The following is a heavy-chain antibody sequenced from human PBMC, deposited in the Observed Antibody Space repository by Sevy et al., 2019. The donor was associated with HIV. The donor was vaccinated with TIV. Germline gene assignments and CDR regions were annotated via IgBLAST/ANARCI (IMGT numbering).Heavy chain of an antibody. V-gene: IGHV3-33*01. CDR3: ARGGYYYDNAAYYALDS. Sequence: GGSLRLSCAATGFTFSNYAMHWVRQAPGKGLEWVAIIWSDGAYQYHGDSVKGRFTISRANSKNTLYLQMNTVRVEDTAAYYCARGGYYYDNAAYYALDSWGQGTLVTVSS. CDR2: IWSDGAYQ. J-gene: IGHJ4*02. D-gene: IGHD3-22*01. CDR1: GFTFSNYA.